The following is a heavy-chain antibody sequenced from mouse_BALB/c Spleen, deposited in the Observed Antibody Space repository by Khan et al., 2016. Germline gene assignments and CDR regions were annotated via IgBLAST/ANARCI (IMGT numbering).Heavy chain of an antibody. CDR3: ARRVDGSPYYYAMDY. V-gene: IGHV5-12-1*01. J-gene: IGHJ4*01. D-gene: IGHD1-1*02. CDR1: GFAFSSYD. CDR2: ISSGGGST. Sequence: EVELVESGGGLVKPGGSLKLSCAAAGFAFSSYDMSWVRQTPEKRLEWVAYISSGGGSTYYPDTVKGRFTISRDNAKNTLYLQMSSLKSEDTAMYYCARRVDGSPYYYAMDYWGQGTSVTVSS.